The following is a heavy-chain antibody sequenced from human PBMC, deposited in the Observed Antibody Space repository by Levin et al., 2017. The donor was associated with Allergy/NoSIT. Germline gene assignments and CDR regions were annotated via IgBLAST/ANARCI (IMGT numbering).Heavy chain of an antibody. CDR1: GGSISSYY. Sequence: SETLSLTCTVSGGSISSYYWSWIRQPPGKGLEWIGYIYYSGSTNYNPSLKSRVTISVDTSKNQFSLKLSSVTAADTAVYYCARDGGYCSSTSCSAFDIWGQGTMVTVSS. V-gene: IGHV4-59*01. D-gene: IGHD2-2*01. CDR2: IYYSGST. CDR3: ARDGGYCSSTSCSAFDI. J-gene: IGHJ3*02.